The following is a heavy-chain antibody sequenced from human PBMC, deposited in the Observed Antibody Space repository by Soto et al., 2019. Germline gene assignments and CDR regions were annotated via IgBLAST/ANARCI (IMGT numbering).Heavy chain of an antibody. CDR1: GFSVSSNY. D-gene: IGHD5-18*01. J-gene: IGHJ6*02. V-gene: IGHV3-53*01. CDR2: IYSGGNT. CDR3: ARDSTWIPYYHYGMDV. Sequence: GGSLRLSCAASGFSVSSNYMSWVRQAPGKGLEWVSVIYSGGNTHYADSVKGRFTISRDNSKNTLYLQMNSLRAEDTAVYYCARDSTWIPYYHYGMDVWGQGTTVTVSS.